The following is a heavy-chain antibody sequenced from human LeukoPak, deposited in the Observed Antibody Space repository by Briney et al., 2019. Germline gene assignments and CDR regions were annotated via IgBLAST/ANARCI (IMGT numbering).Heavy chain of an antibody. CDR2: FDPEDGET. CDR1: GYTLTELS. J-gene: IGHJ4*02. Sequence: VASVKVSCKVSGYTLTELSMHWVRQAPGKGVEWMGGFDPEDGETIYAQKFQGRVTMTEDTSIDTAYMELSSLRSEDTAVYYCATGRNYDSSGYYYSYWGQGTLVTVSS. V-gene: IGHV1-24*01. D-gene: IGHD3-22*01. CDR3: ATGRNYDSSGYYYSY.